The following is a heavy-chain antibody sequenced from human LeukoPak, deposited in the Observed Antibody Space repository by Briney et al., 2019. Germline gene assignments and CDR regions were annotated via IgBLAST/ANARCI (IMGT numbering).Heavy chain of an antibody. D-gene: IGHD3-16*01. CDR1: GYTFTNYY. CDR3: ASERRAWGEDF. J-gene: IGHJ4*02. Sequence: ASVKVSCKASGYTFTNYYIHWVRQAPGQRLELVGLINPNGGNTGYAQRFQGRGTVSTDTSTSPVFMELTSLQSEDTAVYYCASERRAWGEDFWGQGTLVTVSS. CDR2: INPNGGNT. V-gene: IGHV1-46*01.